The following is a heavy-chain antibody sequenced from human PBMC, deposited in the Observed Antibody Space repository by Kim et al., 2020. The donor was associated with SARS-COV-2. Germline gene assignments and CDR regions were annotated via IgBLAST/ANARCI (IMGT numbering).Heavy chain of an antibody. D-gene: IGHD1-26*01. CDR3: AREPVNIGSYGWFDS. CDR2: IYSGGRT. Sequence: SETLSLTCTVSGDSITSGDCYWAWIRQSPGKGPEWIGFIYSGGRTNYTPSLRSRALISADRTRNQLSLRLTSVPAADTAVYYCAREPVNIGSYGWFDSLG. CDR1: GDSITSGDCY. J-gene: IGHJ5*01. V-gene: IGHV4-30-4*01.